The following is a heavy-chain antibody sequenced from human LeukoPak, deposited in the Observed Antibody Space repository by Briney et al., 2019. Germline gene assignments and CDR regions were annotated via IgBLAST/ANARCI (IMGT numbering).Heavy chain of an antibody. Sequence: GGSRRLSCAASGVTFDDYAMHLVRLVPGKGLEWVSGISWDSGRIAYGDSVKGRFTISRDNAKKSLYVQMNSLRVEDTALYYCAKDIEAGGPFAFDIWGQGTMVTVSS. CDR2: ISWDSGRI. V-gene: IGHV3-9*01. J-gene: IGHJ3*02. CDR3: AKDIEAGGPFAFDI. CDR1: GVTFDDYA.